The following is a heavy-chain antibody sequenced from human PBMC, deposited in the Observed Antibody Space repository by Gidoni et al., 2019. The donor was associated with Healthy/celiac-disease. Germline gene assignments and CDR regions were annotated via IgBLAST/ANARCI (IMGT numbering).Heavy chain of an antibody. D-gene: IGHD3-16*01. CDR3: ARDPRTVGGDPFDY. CDR2: IWYDGSNK. V-gene: IGHV3-33*01. Sequence: QVQLVESGGGVVQPGRSLRLSCAASGFTFSSYGMHWVRQAPGKGLEWVAVIWYDGSNKYYADSVKGRFTIARDNSKNTLYLQMNSLRAEDTAVYYCARDPRTVGGDPFDYWGQGTLVTVSS. CDR1: GFTFSSYG. J-gene: IGHJ4*02.